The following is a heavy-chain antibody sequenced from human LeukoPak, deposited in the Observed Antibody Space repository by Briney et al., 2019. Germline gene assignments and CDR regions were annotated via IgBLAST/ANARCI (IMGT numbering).Heavy chain of an antibody. CDR2: MYYSGST. CDR1: GGSISSSSYY. CDR3: ASALSGYGYFDY. Sequence: SETLSLTCTVSGGSISSSSYYWGWIRQPPEKGLEWIGSMYYSGSTYHNPSLKSRVTISVDTSKNQFSLKLSSVTAADTAVYYCASALSGYGYFDYWGQGTLVTVSS. D-gene: IGHD5-12*01. J-gene: IGHJ4*02. V-gene: IGHV4-39*01.